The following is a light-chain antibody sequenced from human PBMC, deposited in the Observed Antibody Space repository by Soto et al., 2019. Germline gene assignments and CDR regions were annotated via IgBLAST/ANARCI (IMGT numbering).Light chain of an antibody. CDR2: SNN. J-gene: IGLJ2*01. Sequence: QSVLTQPPSASGTPGQRVTISCSGSSSNIGSNTVNWYQQLPGTAPKLLIYSNNQRPSGVPDRFSGSKSGTSASLAISGLQSEDEADYYCAAWDDSLNGPRHVVFGGGTKVTVL. CDR3: AAWDDSLNGPRHVV. CDR1: SSNIGSNT. V-gene: IGLV1-44*01.